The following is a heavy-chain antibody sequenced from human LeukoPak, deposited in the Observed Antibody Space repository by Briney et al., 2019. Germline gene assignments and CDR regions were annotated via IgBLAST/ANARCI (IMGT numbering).Heavy chain of an antibody. J-gene: IGHJ6*03. CDR1: GYTFPNYG. CDR2: VSGYNGNT. Sequence: ASVKVSCKASGYTFPNYGVCWVRQAPGQGLEWMGWVSGYNGNTNFAKNVQGRVTMTTDTSTSTAYMELRSLRSDDTAVYYCARALGSGTHYYYYYMDVWGKGTTVTVSS. CDR3: ARALGSGTHYYYYYMDV. D-gene: IGHD1-7*01. V-gene: IGHV1-18*01.